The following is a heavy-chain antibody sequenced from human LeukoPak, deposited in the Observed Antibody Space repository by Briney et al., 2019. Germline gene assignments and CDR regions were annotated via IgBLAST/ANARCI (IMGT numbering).Heavy chain of an antibody. CDR2: IYYSGST. CDR1: GGSISSSSYY. D-gene: IGHD6-19*01. J-gene: IGHJ5*02. CDR3: ARHFYNSGWPNWFDP. Sequence: SETLSLTCTVSGGSISSSSYYWGWIRQPPGKGLEWIGSIYYSGSTYYNPSLNSRVTISVDTSKNQFSLKLSSVTAADTAVYYCARHFYNSGWPNWFDPWGQGTLVTVSS. V-gene: IGHV4-39*01.